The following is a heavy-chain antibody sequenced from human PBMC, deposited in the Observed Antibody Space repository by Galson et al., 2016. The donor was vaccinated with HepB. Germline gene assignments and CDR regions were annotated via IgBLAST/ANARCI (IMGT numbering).Heavy chain of an antibody. CDR2: ISHDGSLK. CDR3: AKAMAADRTNWFDP. D-gene: IGHD6-13*01. CDR1: GFTFRRFG. J-gene: IGHJ5*02. Sequence: SLRLSCAAFGFTFRRFGMHWVRQVPGQGLEWVAIISHDGSLKFYADSVKGRFTISRDNLNNKLYLQMNSLRREDSAIYYCAKAMAADRTNWFDPWGQGVLVTVSS. V-gene: IGHV3-30*18.